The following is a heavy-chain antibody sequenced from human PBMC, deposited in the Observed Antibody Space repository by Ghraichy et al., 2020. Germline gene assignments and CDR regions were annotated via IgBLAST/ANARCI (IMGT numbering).Heavy chain of an antibody. Sequence: SETLSLTCGIYGGSFGEYYWAWIRQSPGEGLEWIGEINSGGHTNYNPSLESRVTMSVDTSRNQFYLNLTSVTAADTAVYYYASDALTLLKGVPLDKWGQGAPVVVSS. CDR2: INSGGHT. J-gene: IGHJ4*02. D-gene: IGHD3-10*01. CDR3: ASDALTLLKGVPLDK. V-gene: IGHV4-34*01. CDR1: GGSFGEYY.